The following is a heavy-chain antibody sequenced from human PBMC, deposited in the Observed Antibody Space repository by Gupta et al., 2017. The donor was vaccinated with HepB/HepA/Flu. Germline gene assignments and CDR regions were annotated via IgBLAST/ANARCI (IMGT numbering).Heavy chain of an antibody. D-gene: IGHD6-6*01. Sequence: QVQLVESGGGVVQPGRSLRLSCAASGFTFSSYGMHWVRPAPGKGLEWVAVIWYDGSNKYYSDSVKGRFTISRDNSKNTLYLQMNSLRAEDTAVYYCARVSPSQYYYYYGMDVWGQGTTVTVSS. J-gene: IGHJ6*02. CDR1: GFTFSSYG. CDR2: IWYDGSNK. CDR3: ARVSPSQYYYYYGMDV. V-gene: IGHV3-33*01.